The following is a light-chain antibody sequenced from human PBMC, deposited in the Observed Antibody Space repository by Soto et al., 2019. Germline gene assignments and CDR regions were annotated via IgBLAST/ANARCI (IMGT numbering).Light chain of an antibody. J-gene: IGKJ1*01. V-gene: IGKV3D-15*01. Sequence: EIVMTQSPATLSVSPGERATLSCRASQSISSNLAWYQQKPGQAPRLLIYGESTRATGIPARFSGSGSGTEFTLTISSLQSEDFAVYYCQQRSNWPPWTFGQGTKVEIK. CDR1: QSISSN. CDR3: QQRSNWPPWT. CDR2: GES.